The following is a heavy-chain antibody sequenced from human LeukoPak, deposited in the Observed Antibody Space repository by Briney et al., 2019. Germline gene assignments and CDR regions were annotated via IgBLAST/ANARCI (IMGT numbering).Heavy chain of an antibody. CDR3: ARLVPFRRTSYGMDV. CDR2: IYYSGST. D-gene: IGHD2-2*01. J-gene: IGHJ6*02. Sequence: SETLSLTCTVSGGSISSYYWSWIRQPPGKGLEWIGYIYYSGSTNYNPSLKSRVTISVDTSKNQFSLKLSSVTAADTAVYYCARLVPFRRTSYGMDVWGQGTTVTVSS. V-gene: IGHV4-59*08. CDR1: GGSISSYY.